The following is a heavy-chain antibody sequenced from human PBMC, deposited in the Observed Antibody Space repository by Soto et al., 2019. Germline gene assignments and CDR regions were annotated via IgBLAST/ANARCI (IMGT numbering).Heavy chain of an antibody. J-gene: IGHJ6*04. CDR1: GFTFGDYA. D-gene: IGHD2-15*01. V-gene: IGHV3-49*03. CDR3: SRSCCGCSCYIPYYYGMDV. Sequence: GGSLRLSCTASGFTFGDYAMSWFRQAPWKGLEWVGFIRSKAYGGTTEYAASVKGRFTISRDDSKSIAYLQMNSLKTEDTAVYYCSRSCCGCSCYIPYYYGMDVWGKGTTVTVSS. CDR2: IRSKAYGGTT.